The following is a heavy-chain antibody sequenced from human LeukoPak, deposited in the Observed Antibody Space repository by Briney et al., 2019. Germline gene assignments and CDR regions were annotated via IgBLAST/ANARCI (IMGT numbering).Heavy chain of an antibody. CDR3: ATYSSGSCPF. Sequence: GWSLRLSCAASGLTFSNAWMTWVRQATGKGVEWFGRIYRSINGHTTDYAAPVKGRFTMSRDYSKNTLYLQMNSLKTEDTAVYYCATYSSGSCPFWGQGTLVTVPS. J-gene: IGHJ4*02. D-gene: IGHD6-19*01. V-gene: IGHV3-15*01. CDR2: IYRSINGHTT. CDR1: GLTFSNAW.